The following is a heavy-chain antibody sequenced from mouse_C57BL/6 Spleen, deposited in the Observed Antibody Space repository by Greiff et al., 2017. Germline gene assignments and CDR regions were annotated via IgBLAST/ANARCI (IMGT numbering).Heavy chain of an antibody. Sequence: VQLQQSVAELVRPGASVKLSCTASGFNIKNNYMHWVKQRPEQGLEWIGRIDPANGNTKHAPKFQGKATITADTSSNKASLQPSSLTSEDHAIYYCARGAYYSNYTGFAYWGQGTLVTVSA. D-gene: IGHD2-5*01. V-gene: IGHV14-3*01. J-gene: IGHJ3*01. CDR2: IDPANGNT. CDR1: GFNIKNNY. CDR3: ARGAYYSNYTGFAY.